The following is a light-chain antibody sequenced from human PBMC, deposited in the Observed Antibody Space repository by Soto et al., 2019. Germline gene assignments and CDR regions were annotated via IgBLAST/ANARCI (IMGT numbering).Light chain of an antibody. CDR2: DAS. V-gene: IGKV1-5*01. J-gene: IGKJ2*02. CDR1: QSISNW. CDR3: QQSGT. Sequence: DIQMTQSPSTLSASVGDRVTITCRASQSISNWVAWYQQKPGKAPKLLIYDASTLESGVPSRFSGSGSGTEFSLTISSLQPDDFATYYCQQSGTFGQGTMLEIK.